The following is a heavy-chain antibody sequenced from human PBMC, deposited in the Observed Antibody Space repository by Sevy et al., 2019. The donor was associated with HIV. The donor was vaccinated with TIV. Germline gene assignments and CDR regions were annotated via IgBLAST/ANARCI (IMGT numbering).Heavy chain of an antibody. CDR3: ARDLALSGSYSWLAY. Sequence: GGSLRLSCAASGFTFSSYTMHWVRQAPGKGLEWVAFISYDGSRKYYADSVKGRFTISRDNSKNTLYLQMNNLRAEDTAVFYSARDLALSGSYSWLAYWGQGTLVTVSS. D-gene: IGHD1-26*01. J-gene: IGHJ4*02. V-gene: IGHV3-30*14. CDR2: ISYDGSRK. CDR1: GFTFSSYT.